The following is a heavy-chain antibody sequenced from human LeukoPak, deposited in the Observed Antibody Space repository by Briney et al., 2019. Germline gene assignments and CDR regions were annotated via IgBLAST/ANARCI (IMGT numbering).Heavy chain of an antibody. V-gene: IGHV3-23*01. CDR1: GFTFTTYA. CDR3: AKVMSWLQDAFDI. Sequence: PGGSLRLSCEASGFTFTTYAMSWVRQAPGKGLEWVSGISGDGGSTYYTDSVKGRFTISRDNSKNTLYLQMNSLRADDTAVYYCAKVMSWLQDAFDIWGQGTMVTVSS. J-gene: IGHJ3*02. D-gene: IGHD3-22*01. CDR2: ISGDGGST.